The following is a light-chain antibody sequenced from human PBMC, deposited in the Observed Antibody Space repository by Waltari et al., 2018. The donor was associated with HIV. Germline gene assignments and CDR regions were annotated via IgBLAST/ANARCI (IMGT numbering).Light chain of an antibody. CDR1: SSNLATIS. Sequence: QSVLTQPPSASGTPGHRLTISCFGSSSNLATISVNWYQHRPETAPKLLIFRNKPRRSGVPDRFSGSKYGTSASLAISDLQSEDEADYYCAAWDDSLNGYVFGTGTTVTVL. V-gene: IGLV1-44*01. CDR3: AAWDDSLNGYV. J-gene: IGLJ1*01. CDR2: RNK.